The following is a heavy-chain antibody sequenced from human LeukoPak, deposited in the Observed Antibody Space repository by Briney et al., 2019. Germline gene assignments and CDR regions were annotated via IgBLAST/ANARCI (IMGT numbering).Heavy chain of an antibody. CDR1: GGSISSYY. D-gene: IGHD3-22*01. Sequence: PSETLSLTCTVSGGSISSYYWSWIRQPPGKGLEWIGYIYYSGSTNYNPSLKSRVTISVDTSKNQFSLKLSSVTAADTAVYYCARFPTPDYYDSSGYQFDYWGQGTLVTVSS. CDR2: IYYSGST. J-gene: IGHJ4*02. V-gene: IGHV4-59*08. CDR3: ARFPTPDYYDSSGYQFDY.